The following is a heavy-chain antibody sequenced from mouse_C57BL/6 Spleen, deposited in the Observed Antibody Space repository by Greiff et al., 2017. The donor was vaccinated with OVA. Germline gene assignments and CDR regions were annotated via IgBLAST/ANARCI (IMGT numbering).Heavy chain of an antibody. CDR1: GYSFTSYY. V-gene: IGHV1-66*01. Sequence: VQLQQSGPELVKPGASVKISCKASGYSFTSYYIHWVKQRPGQGLEWIGWIYPGRGNTKYNEKFKGKATLTADTSSSTAYMQLSSLTSEYSAVYYCARKDNWDYFDYWGQGTTLTVSS. J-gene: IGHJ2*01. CDR2: IYPGRGNT. CDR3: ARKDNWDYFDY. D-gene: IGHD4-1*01.